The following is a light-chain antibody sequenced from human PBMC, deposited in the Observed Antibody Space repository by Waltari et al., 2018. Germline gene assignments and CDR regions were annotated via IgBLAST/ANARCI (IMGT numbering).Light chain of an antibody. CDR1: SSNIGTNS. J-gene: IGLJ3*02. CDR2: GHN. V-gene: IGLV1-44*01. Sequence: QSVLTQPPSASGTPGQRVTISCSGSSSNIGTNSVHWYQQLPGTAPKLLIYGHNQRPTGVPDRVSGSKSGSSASLAISGLQSEDEADYYCAAWEDSLSGLVFGGGTKVTVL. CDR3: AAWEDSLSGLV.